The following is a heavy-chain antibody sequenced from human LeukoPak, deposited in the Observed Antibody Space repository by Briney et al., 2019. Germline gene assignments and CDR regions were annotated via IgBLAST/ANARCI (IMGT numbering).Heavy chain of an antibody. CDR3: ARDPGVIQLWSTQYYFDC. CDR2: IIPILGIA. J-gene: IGHJ4*02. V-gene: IGHV1-69*04. CDR1: GGTFSSYA. Sequence: GASVKVSCKASGGTFSSYAISWVRQAPGQGLEWMGRIIPILGIANYAQKFQGRVTITADKSTSTAYMELSSLRAEDAGVYYCARDPGVIQLWSTQYYFDCGGQGTLVTVSS. D-gene: IGHD5-18*01.